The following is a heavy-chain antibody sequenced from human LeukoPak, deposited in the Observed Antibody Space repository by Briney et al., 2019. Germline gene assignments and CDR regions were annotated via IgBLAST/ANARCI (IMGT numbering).Heavy chain of an antibody. Sequence: GGSLRLSCAASGFTFSSYGMHWFRQAPGKGLEWVAVIWYDGSNKYYADSVKGRFTISRDNSKNTLYLQMNSLRAEDTAVYYCARDGDGDYRTARYYFDYWGQGTLVTVSS. D-gene: IGHD4-17*01. V-gene: IGHV3-33*01. CDR3: ARDGDGDYRTARYYFDY. J-gene: IGHJ4*02. CDR1: GFTFSSYG. CDR2: IWYDGSNK.